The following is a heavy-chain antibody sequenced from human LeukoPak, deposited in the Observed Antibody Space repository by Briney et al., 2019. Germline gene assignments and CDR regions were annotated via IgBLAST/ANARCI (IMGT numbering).Heavy chain of an antibody. CDR3: AKDIGGSYHRFDY. J-gene: IGHJ4*02. Sequence: GGSLGLSCAASGFTFRNYWLHWVRQAPGKGLVWVSRINSDGGSTIYADSVKGRFTISRDNSKNTLYLQMNSLRAEDTAVYYCAKDIGGSYHRFDYWGQGTLVTVSS. CDR2: INSDGGST. V-gene: IGHV3-74*01. D-gene: IGHD1-26*01. CDR1: GFTFRNYW.